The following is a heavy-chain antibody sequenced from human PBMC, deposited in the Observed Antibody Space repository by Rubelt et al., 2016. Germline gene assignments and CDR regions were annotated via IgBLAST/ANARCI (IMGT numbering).Heavy chain of an antibody. CDR3: ARGIAAARYYYYGMDV. CDR2: ISYDGSNK. J-gene: IGHJ6*02. Sequence: VAVISYDGSNKYYADSVKGRFTISRDNSKNTLYLQMNSLRAEDTAVYYCARGIAAARYYYYGMDVWGQGTTVTVSS. D-gene: IGHD6-13*01. V-gene: IGHV3-30*01.